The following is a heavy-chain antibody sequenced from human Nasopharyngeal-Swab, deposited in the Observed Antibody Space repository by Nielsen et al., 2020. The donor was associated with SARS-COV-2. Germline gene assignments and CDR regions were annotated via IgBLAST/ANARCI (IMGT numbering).Heavy chain of an antibody. Sequence: ISEGRSGAREGRGRTYYRSKWYNDYAVSVKSRITINPDTSKNQFSLHLNSVTPEDTAVYYCARARGAYGDYYYYYYTDVWGKGTTVTVSS. CDR2: TYYRSKWYN. J-gene: IGHJ6*03. V-gene: IGHV6-1*01. D-gene: IGHD4-17*01. CDR3: ARARGAYGDYYYYYYTDV.